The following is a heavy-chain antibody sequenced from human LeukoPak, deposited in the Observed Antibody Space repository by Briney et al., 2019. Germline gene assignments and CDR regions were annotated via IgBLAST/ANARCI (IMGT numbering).Heavy chain of an antibody. J-gene: IGHJ4*02. D-gene: IGHD6-19*01. CDR1: GFTFSSYS. CDR3: ASQSASGWPFDY. V-gene: IGHV3-21*01. Sequence: GGSLRLSCAASGFTFSSYSMNWVRQAPGKGLEWVSSISSSSSYIYYADSVKGRFTISRDNAKNSLYLQMSSLRAEDTAVYYCASQSASGWPFDYWGQGTLVTVSS. CDR2: ISSSSSYI.